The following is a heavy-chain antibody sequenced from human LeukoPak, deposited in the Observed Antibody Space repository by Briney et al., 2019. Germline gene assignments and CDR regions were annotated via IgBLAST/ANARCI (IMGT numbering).Heavy chain of an antibody. V-gene: IGHV3-21*01. D-gene: IGHD2-2*01. Sequence: GGSLRLSCAASGFTFSSYSMNWVRQAPGKGLEWVSSISSSSSCIYYADSVKGRFTISRDNAKNSLYLQMNSLRAEDTAVYYCARDYYCSSTSCYNYGMDVWGQGTTVTVSS. J-gene: IGHJ6*02. CDR2: ISSSSSCI. CDR3: ARDYYCSSTSCYNYGMDV. CDR1: GFTFSSYS.